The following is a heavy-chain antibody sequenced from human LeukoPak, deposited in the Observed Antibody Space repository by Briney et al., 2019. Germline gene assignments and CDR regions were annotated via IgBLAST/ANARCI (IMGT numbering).Heavy chain of an antibody. D-gene: IGHD6-19*01. V-gene: IGHV5-51*01. CDR2: IYPGDSDT. CDR1: GYSFTSYW. CDR3: ARREDSSGWYLDY. Sequence: GESLKISCKGSGYSFTSYWIGWVRQMPGKGLGWMGIIYPGDSDTRYSPSFQGQVTISADKSISTAYLQWSGLKASDTAMYYCARREDSSGWYLDYWGQGTLVTVSS. J-gene: IGHJ4*02.